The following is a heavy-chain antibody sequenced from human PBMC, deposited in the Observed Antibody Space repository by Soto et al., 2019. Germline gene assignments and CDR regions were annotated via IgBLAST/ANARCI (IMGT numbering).Heavy chain of an antibody. J-gene: IGHJ4*02. CDR2: ISAYNGNT. CDR3: ARDEDYYDSSGYGPY. V-gene: IGHV1-18*04. Sequence: ASVKVSCKASGYTFTSYGISWVRQAPGQGLEWMGWISAYNGNTNYAQKLQGRVTMTTDTATSTAYMELRSLRSDDTAVDYCARDEDYYDSSGYGPYWGQGTLVTVSS. CDR1: GYTFTSYG. D-gene: IGHD3-22*01.